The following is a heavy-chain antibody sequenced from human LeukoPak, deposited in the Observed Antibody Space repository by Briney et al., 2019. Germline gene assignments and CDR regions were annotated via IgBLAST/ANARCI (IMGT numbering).Heavy chain of an antibody. Sequence: GGSLRLSCAASGFTFSDYYMSWIRQARGKGLEWVSYIISRSGDTNYVESLKGRVTISRDNAKKSLYMQMTSLRAEDTHVYYCTRVGSSGSVAYWGQGSLVTVYS. CDR2: IISRSGDT. CDR1: GFTFSDYY. D-gene: IGHD1-1*01. CDR3: TRVGSSGSVAY. J-gene: IGHJ4*02. V-gene: IGHV3-11*06.